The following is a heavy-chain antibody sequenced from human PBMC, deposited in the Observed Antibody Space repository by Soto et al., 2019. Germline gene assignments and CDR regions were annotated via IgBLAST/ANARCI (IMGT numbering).Heavy chain of an antibody. V-gene: IGHV4-59*12. CDR3: AREGQQLVEAGMDV. CDR2: IYYSGT. Sequence: SETLSLTCSVSGGSISSYYWSWIRQPPGKGLEWIAYIYYSGTSYNPSLKSRVIISVDTSKNQFSLKLSSVTAADTAVYYCAREGQQLVEAGMDVWGQGTTVTVSS. D-gene: IGHD6-13*01. J-gene: IGHJ6*02. CDR1: GGSISSYY.